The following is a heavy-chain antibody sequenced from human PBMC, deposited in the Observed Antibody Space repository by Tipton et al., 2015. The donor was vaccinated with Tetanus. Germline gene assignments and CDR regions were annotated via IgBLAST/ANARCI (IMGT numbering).Heavy chain of an antibody. Sequence: SLRLSCAASGFNFRKFSMHWVRQAPGNGLEWVAAISGSRLTPYYADSLKGRFTISRDNSKNTLSLQLNSLRADDTAIYYCAKEALGVLNLWGKGTTVIVSS. J-gene: IGHJ6*04. CDR2: ISGSRLTP. CDR3: AKEALGVLNL. V-gene: IGHV3-23*01. D-gene: IGHD1-14*01. CDR1: GFNFRKFS.